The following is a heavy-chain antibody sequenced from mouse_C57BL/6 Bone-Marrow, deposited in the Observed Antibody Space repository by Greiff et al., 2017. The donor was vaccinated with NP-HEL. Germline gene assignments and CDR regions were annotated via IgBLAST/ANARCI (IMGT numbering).Heavy chain of an antibody. CDR3: ASPYYGNYTLYWYFDV. CDR1: GYTFTSYW. J-gene: IGHJ1*03. V-gene: IGHV1-50*01. Sequence: QVQLQQPGAELVKPGASVKLSCKASGYTFTSYWMQWVKQRPGQGLEWIGEIDPSDSYTNYNQKFKGKATLTVDTSSSTAYMQRSSLTSEDSAVYYCASPYYGNYTLYWYFDVWGTGTTVTVAS. D-gene: IGHD2-10*01. CDR2: IDPSDSYT.